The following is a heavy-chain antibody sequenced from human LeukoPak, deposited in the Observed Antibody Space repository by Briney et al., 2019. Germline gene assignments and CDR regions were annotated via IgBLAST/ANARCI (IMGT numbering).Heavy chain of an antibody. Sequence: GGSLRLSCAASGFTVSSNYMSWVRQAPGKGLEWVSVIYSGGSTYYADSVKGRFTISRDSSKNTLYLQMNSLRAEDTAVYYCATHCSSTSCPIEFDYWGQGTLVTVSS. CDR2: IYSGGST. V-gene: IGHV3-66*01. D-gene: IGHD2-2*01. J-gene: IGHJ4*02. CDR1: GFTVSSNY. CDR3: ATHCSSTSCPIEFDY.